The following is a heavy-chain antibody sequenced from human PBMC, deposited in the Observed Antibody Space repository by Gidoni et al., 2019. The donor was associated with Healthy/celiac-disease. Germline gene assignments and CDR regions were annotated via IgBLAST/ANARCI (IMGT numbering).Heavy chain of an antibody. J-gene: IGHJ5*02. CDR2: IWYDGSNK. Sequence: QVQLVESGGGVVQPGRSLRLSCAASGFTFRSYGMHWVRQAPGKGLEWVAVIWYDGSNKYYADSVKGRFTISRDNSKNTLYLQMNSLRAEDTAVYYCARELADYVWGSYRQNWFDPWGQGTLVTVSS. CDR3: ARELADYVWGSYRQNWFDP. D-gene: IGHD3-16*02. V-gene: IGHV3-33*01. CDR1: GFTFRSYG.